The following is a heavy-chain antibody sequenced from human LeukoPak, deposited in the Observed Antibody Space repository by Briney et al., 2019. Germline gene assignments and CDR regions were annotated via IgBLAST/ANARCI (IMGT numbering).Heavy chain of an antibody. CDR1: GFTFSIFG. CDR2: ISPDGNQD. Sequence: TGGSLRLSCAASGFTFSIFGIHWVRQAPGKGLEWVAAISPDGNQDYYTDSVKGRFTVSRDNSKNMIYLQMNSLRGEDSAVYYCAKVNNYDDYWGQGTLVTVSP. V-gene: IGHV3-30*18. CDR3: AKVNNYDDY. J-gene: IGHJ4*02. D-gene: IGHD1/OR15-1a*01.